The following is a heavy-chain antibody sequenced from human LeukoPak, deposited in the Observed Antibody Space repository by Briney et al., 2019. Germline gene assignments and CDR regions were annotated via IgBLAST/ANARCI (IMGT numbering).Heavy chain of an antibody. V-gene: IGHV3-21*01. CDR1: GFTFSSYS. J-gene: IGHJ3*02. CDR3: ARDLYGDSGNAFDI. D-gene: IGHD4-17*01. Sequence: GGSLRLSCAASGFTFSSYSMSWVRQAPGKGLEWVSSISSSSSYIYYADSVKGRFTISRDNAKNSLYLQMNSLRAEDTAVYYCARDLYGDSGNAFDIWGQGTMVTVSS. CDR2: ISSSSSYI.